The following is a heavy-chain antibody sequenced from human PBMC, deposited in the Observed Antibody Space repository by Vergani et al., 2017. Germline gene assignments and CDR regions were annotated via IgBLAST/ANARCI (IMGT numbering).Heavy chain of an antibody. CDR3: ARDNVGDYWSYYYYMDV. CDR1: GGSISSGDYY. CDR2: IYYSGST. J-gene: IGHJ6*03. D-gene: IGHD2-8*02. Sequence: QVQLQESGPGLVKPSQTLSLTCTVSGGSISSGDYYWSWIRQPPGKGLEWIGYIYYSGSTHYNSSLKSRVTISVDTSKNQFSLKLSSVTAADTAVYYCARDNVGDYWSYYYYMDVWGKGTTVTVSS. V-gene: IGHV4-30-4*08.